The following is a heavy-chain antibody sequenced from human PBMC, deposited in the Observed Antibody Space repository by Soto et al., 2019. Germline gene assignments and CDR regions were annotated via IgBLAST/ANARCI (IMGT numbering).Heavy chain of an antibody. J-gene: IGHJ4*02. CDR2: IIPIFGTA. Sequence: QVQLVQSGAEVKKPGSSVKVSCKASGGTFSSYSINWVRQAPGQGIEWMGEIIPIFGTANYAQKYQGSVTITADESTSTAYMELSSLRSEDTAVYYCARDGGRHSGGIDYWGQGTLVTVSS. V-gene: IGHV1-69*01. CDR3: ARDGGRHSGGIDY. CDR1: GGTFSSYS. D-gene: IGHD1-26*01.